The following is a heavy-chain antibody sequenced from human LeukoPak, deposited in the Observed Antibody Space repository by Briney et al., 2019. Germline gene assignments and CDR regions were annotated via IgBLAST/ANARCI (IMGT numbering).Heavy chain of an antibody. Sequence: GGSLRLSCAASGFTFSSYAMAWVRQAPGKGLEWVSGISGSGGNTYYTDSEEGRFTISRDNSKNTLYLQMNSLRAEDTAVYYCATETVHSPDYWGQGTLVTVSS. D-gene: IGHD6-13*01. CDR1: GFTFSSYA. CDR2: ISGSGGNT. V-gene: IGHV3-23*01. CDR3: ATETVHSPDY. J-gene: IGHJ4*02.